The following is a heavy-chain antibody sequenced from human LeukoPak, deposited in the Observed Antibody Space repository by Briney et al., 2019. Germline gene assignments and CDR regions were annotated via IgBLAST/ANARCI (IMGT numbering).Heavy chain of an antibody. V-gene: IGHV1-24*01. CDR3: AREPLNDFWSGYYTGPTPPFFDY. D-gene: IGHD3-3*01. Sequence: ASVKVSCKVSGYTLTELSMHWVRQALGKGLEWMGGFDPEDGETIYAQKFQGRVTMTEDTSTDTGYMELSSLRSEDTAVYYCAREPLNDFWSGYYTGPTPPFFDYWGQGTLVTVSS. CDR1: GYTLTELS. CDR2: FDPEDGET. J-gene: IGHJ4*02.